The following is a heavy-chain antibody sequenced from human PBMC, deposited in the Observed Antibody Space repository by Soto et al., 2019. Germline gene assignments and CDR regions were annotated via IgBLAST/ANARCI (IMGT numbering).Heavy chain of an antibody. D-gene: IGHD5-12*01. CDR1: GYIFTNYW. Sequence: QDQLVQSGAEVKKPGASVKVSCEASGYIFTNYWISWVRLAPGQGLEWMGIIDPSRGSTTYAPKFQGRITMTRDTAAYTAYMELISLRSEDTAVYYCAVCGGYMPPYPYTGLDVWGQGTTVIVSS. V-gene: IGHV1-46*01. CDR2: IDPSRGST. J-gene: IGHJ6*02. CDR3: AVCGGYMPPYPYTGLDV.